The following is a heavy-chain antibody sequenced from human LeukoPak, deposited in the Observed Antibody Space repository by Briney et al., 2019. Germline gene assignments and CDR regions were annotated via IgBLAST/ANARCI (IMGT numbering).Heavy chain of an antibody. D-gene: IGHD5-18*01. J-gene: IGHJ6*02. CDR1: GGSISSYY. CDR3: ARGVDTAMDYYYYYGMDV. CDR2: IYYSGST. Sequence: SETLSLTCTDSGGSISSYYWSWIRQPPGKGLEWIGYIYYSGSTNYNPSLKSRVTISVDTSKNQFSLKLSSVTAADTAVYYCARGVDTAMDYYYYYGMDVWGQGTTVTVSS. V-gene: IGHV4-59*08.